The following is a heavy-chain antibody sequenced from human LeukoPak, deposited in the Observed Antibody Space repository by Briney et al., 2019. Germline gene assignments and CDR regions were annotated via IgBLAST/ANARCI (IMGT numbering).Heavy chain of an antibody. CDR3: ARAVGPLGYCSSTSCSSLYYFDY. CDR1: GGSISSGGYS. J-gene: IGHJ4*02. Sequence: SQTLSLTCAVSGGSISSGGYSWSWIRQPPGKGLEWIGYIYHSGSTYYSPSLKSRVTISVDRSKNQFSLKLSSVTAADTAVYYCARAVGPLGYCSSTSCSSLYYFDYWGQGTLVTVSS. V-gene: IGHV4-30-2*01. CDR2: IYHSGST. D-gene: IGHD2-2*01.